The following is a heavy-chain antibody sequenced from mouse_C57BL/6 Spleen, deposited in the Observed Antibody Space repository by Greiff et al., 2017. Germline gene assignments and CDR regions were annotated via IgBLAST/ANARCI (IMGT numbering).Heavy chain of an antibody. CDR2: IYPGDGDT. CDR3: AWDYGSSFAY. D-gene: IGHD1-1*01. J-gene: IGHJ3*01. Sequence: VKVVESGAELVKPGASVKISCKASGYAFSSYWMNWVKQRPGTGLEWIGQIYPGDGDTNYNGKFKGKATLTADKSSSTAYMQLSSLTSEDSAVYFCAWDYGSSFAYWGQGTLVTVSA. CDR1: GYAFSSYW. V-gene: IGHV1-80*01.